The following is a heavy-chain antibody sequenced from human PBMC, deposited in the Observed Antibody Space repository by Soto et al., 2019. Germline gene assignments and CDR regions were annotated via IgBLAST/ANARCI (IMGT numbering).Heavy chain of an antibody. V-gene: IGHV6-1*01. J-gene: IGHJ6*02. CDR1: GDSVSSNTAA. CDR2: TYYRSKWYN. Sequence: SQTLSLTCAISGDSVSSNTAAWNWFRQSPSRGLEWLGRTYYRSKWYNDYAVSVKSRITINPDTSKNQFSLQLNSVTPEDTALYYCAKGRSYYYYYGVDVWGQGTTVTVSS. CDR3: AKGRSYYYYYGVDV.